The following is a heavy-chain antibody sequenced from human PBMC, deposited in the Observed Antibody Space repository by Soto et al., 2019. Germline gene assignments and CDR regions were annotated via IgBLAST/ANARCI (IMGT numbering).Heavy chain of an antibody. CDR2: IYYSGST. V-gene: IGHV4-31*03. Sequence: SETLSLTCTVSGGSIISGGYYWILIRQHPGKGLEWIGYIYYSGSTYYNPSLKSRVTISVDTSKNQFSLKLSSVTAADTAVYYWARSIDSWGQGTLVTVSS. CDR1: GGSIISGGYY. J-gene: IGHJ5*01. CDR3: ARSIDS.